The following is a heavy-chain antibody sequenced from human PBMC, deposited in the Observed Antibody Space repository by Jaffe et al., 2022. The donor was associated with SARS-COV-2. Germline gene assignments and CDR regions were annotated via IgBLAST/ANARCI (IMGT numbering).Heavy chain of an antibody. Sequence: EVQLVESGGGLVQPGGSLRLSCAASGFTLSSHWMHWVRQAPGKGLVWVSRITGNGVEATYADAVKGRFTISRDNAKNTLYLQMNSLRAEDTAVYYCTRDTRYDGHPSFDYWGQGTLVTVSS. CDR1: GFTLSSHW. CDR2: ITGNGVEA. V-gene: IGHV3-74*01. D-gene: IGHD3-10*01. J-gene: IGHJ4*02. CDR3: TRDTRYDGHPSFDY.